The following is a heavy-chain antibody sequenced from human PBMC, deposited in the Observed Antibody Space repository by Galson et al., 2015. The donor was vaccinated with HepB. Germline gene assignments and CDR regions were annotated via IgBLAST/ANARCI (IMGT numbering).Heavy chain of an antibody. CDR3: AREWGWGAAAPNYYFDY. CDR1: GGSISSSNW. V-gene: IGHV4-4*02. Sequence: SETLSLTCAVSGGSISSSNWWSWVRQPPGKGLEWIGEIYHSGSTNYNPSLKSRVTISVDKSKNQFSLKLSSVTAADTAVYYCAREWGWGAAAPNYYFDYWGQGTLVTVSS. CDR2: IYHSGST. J-gene: IGHJ4*02. D-gene: IGHD6-13*01.